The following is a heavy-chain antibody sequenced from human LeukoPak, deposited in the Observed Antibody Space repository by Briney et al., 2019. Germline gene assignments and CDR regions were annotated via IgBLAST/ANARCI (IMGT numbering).Heavy chain of an antibody. Sequence: GESLKVSCKGSGYSFTSYWRGWVHQMSGKGLEWMGIIYPGDSDTRYSPSFQGQVTISADKSISTAYLQWSSLKASDTAMYYCASLSGYDSGTVDYWGQGSLVTVSS. CDR1: GYSFTSYW. V-gene: IGHV5-51*07. CDR2: IYPGDSDT. CDR3: ASLSGYDSGTVDY. D-gene: IGHD5-12*01. J-gene: IGHJ4*02.